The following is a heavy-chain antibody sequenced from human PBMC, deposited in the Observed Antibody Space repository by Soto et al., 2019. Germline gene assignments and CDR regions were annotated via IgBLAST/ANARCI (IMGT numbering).Heavy chain of an antibody. Sequence: GESLKISCAASGFTFSSYWMSWVRQAPGKGLEWVANIKQDGSEKYYVDSVKGRFTISRDNAKNSLYLQMNSLRAEDTAVYYCARDSITDAFDIWGQGTMVTVSS. V-gene: IGHV3-7*03. CDR2: IKQDGSEK. CDR1: GFTFSSYW. D-gene: IGHD1-20*01. CDR3: ARDSITDAFDI. J-gene: IGHJ3*02.